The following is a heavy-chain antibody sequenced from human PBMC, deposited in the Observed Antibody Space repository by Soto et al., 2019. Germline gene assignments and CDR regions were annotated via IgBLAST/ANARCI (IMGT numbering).Heavy chain of an antibody. J-gene: IGHJ6*02. V-gene: IGHV4-34*01. CDR3: ARVWKGGSSSSQGPTRYGMDV. D-gene: IGHD6-13*01. CDR2: INHSGST. CDR1: GGSFSGYY. Sequence: SETLSLTCAVYGGSFSGYYWSWIRQPPGKGLEWIGEINHSGSTNYNPSLKSRVTISVDTSKNQFSRKLSSVTAADTAVYYCARVWKGGSSSSQGPTRYGMDVWGQGTTVTVSS.